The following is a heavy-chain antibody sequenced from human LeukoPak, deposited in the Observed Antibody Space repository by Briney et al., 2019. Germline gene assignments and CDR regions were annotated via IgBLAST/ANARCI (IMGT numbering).Heavy chain of an antibody. D-gene: IGHD1-26*01. CDR3: TTGAPRAYSGSYSNC. J-gene: IGHJ4*02. Sequence: PGGSLRLSCVASGFTFSSYSMDWVRQAPGKGLEWVGRIKSKTDGGTTDYAAPVKGRFTIPRDDSQSTLYLQMNSLKTEDTAVYYCTTGAPRAYSGSYSNCWGQGTLVTVSS. CDR2: IKSKTDGGTT. V-gene: IGHV3-15*01. CDR1: GFTFSSYS.